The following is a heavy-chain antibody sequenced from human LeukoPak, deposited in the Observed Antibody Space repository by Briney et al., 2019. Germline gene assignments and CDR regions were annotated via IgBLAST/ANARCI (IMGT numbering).Heavy chain of an antibody. CDR2: INPNSGGT. D-gene: IGHD2-2*01. CDR3: ARESCSSTSCYAYEDY. Sequence: ASVKVSCKASGYTFTGYYMHWVRQAPGQGLEWMGWINPNSGGTNYAQKFQGRVTMTRDTSISTACMELSRLRSDDTAVYYCARESCSSTSCYAYEDYWGQGTLVTVSS. V-gene: IGHV1-2*02. J-gene: IGHJ4*02. CDR1: GYTFTGYY.